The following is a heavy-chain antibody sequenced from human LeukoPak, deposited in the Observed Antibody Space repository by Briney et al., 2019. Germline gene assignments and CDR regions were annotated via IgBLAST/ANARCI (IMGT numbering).Heavy chain of an antibody. CDR1: GFTFSSYA. CDR3: AKYPGYSSGWLDAFDI. V-gene: IGHV3-23*01. CDR2: ISGSGGST. J-gene: IGHJ3*02. Sequence: GGSLRLSCAASGFTFSSYAMSWVRQAPGKGLEWVSAISGSGGSTYYADSVKGRFTISRDNSKNTLYLQKNSLRAEDTAVYYCAKYPGYSSGWLDAFDIWGQGTMVTVSS. D-gene: IGHD6-19*01.